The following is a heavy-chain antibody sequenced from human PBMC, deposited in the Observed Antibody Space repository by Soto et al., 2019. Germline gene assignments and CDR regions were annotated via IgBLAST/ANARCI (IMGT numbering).Heavy chain of an antibody. CDR3: TAFGFRDASFFDY. CDR2: IRSRSNSYAT. V-gene: IGHV3-73*01. Sequence: EVQLVESGGGLVRPGGSLKLSCAASGFSFTTSAMHWVRQASGKGLEWLGRIRSRSNSYATTYAPSVNGRFTLSRDDSQTTAYLQMNRLKTEDTAVYYCTAFGFRDASFFDYWGRGTPVTVSS. CDR1: GFSFTTSA. J-gene: IGHJ4*02. D-gene: IGHD2-21*02.